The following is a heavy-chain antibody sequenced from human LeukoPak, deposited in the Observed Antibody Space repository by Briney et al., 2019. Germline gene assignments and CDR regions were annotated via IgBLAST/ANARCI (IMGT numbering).Heavy chain of an antibody. J-gene: IGHJ4*02. CDR2: IWYDGSNK. CDR1: GFTFISYG. D-gene: IGHD4-23*01. CDR3: TRALYGGNSNFNY. Sequence: GGSRGLSWPAPGFTFISYGMPWFRKAQAKGWGWVAVIWYDGSNKYYADSVKGRFTISRDNSKNTLYLQMNSLRVEDTAVYYCTRALYGGNSNFNYWGQGTLVTVSS. V-gene: IGHV3-33*01.